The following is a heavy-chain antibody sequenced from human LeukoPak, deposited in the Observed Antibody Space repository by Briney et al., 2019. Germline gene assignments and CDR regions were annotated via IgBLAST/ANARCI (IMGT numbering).Heavy chain of an antibody. CDR3: ARHVGWYYFDY. J-gene: IGHJ4*02. Sequence: SETLSLTWTVSGGSISSYYWSWIRQPPGKGLEWIGYIYYSGSTNYNPSLKSRVTISVDTSKNQFSLKLSSVTAADTAVYYCARHVGWYYFDYWGQGTLVTVSS. CDR1: GGSISSYY. CDR2: IYYSGST. V-gene: IGHV4-59*08. D-gene: IGHD6-19*01.